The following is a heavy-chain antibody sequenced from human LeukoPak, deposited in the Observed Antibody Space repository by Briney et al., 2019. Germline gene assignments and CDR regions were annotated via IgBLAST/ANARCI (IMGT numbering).Heavy chain of an antibody. Sequence: GGSLRLSCAASGFTVSSNYMSWVRQAPGKGLEWVSVIYSGGSTYYADSVKGRFTISRDNSKNTLYLQMNSLRAEDTAVYYCARDSFSSGWPRGFDYWGQGTLVTVSS. CDR1: GFTVSSNY. J-gene: IGHJ4*02. D-gene: IGHD6-19*01. CDR3: ARDSFSSGWPRGFDY. CDR2: IYSGGST. V-gene: IGHV3-53*01.